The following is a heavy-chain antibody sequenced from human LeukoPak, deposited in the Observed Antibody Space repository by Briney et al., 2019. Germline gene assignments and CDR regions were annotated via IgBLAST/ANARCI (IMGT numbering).Heavy chain of an antibody. CDR1: GFTVSSNY. Sequence: GGSLGLSCAASGFTVSSNYMTWVRRAPGKGLEWVSVIYKNAITYYADTVKGRFTISRDNSKNMLYLQMNSLGAEDTAVYYCAKGGVVGSYYFDYWGQKTLVTVSS. J-gene: IGHJ4*02. CDR2: IYKNAIT. D-gene: IGHD3-10*01. V-gene: IGHV3-53*01. CDR3: AKGGVVGSYYFDY.